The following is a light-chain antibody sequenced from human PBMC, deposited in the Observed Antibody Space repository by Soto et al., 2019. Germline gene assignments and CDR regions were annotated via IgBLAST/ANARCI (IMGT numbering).Light chain of an antibody. CDR3: QQYGGSPRT. CDR2: GAS. J-gene: IGKJ1*01. CDR1: QSVTKS. Sequence: EIVLTQSPGTLSLSPGERATLSCRASQSVTKSLAGSQQKPGQAPRLLIYGASSRATGIPDRFSGSGSGTDFTLAISRLEPEDFAVYYCQQYGGSPRTFGQGTKVE. V-gene: IGKV3-20*01.